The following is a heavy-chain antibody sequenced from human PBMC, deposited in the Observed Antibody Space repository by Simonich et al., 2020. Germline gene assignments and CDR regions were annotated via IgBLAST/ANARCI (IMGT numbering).Heavy chain of an antibody. J-gene: IGHJ6*03. CDR3: ARDLRGSYYYYYYMDV. D-gene: IGHD1-26*01. CDR2: INTNKRGN. CDR1: GYTFTVYY. Sequence: QVQLVQSGAEVKKPGASVKVSCKASGYTFTVYYMHWVRQAPGQGLEGRGWINTNKRGNNYEQKFQGRVTMTRNTSISTAYMELSRLRTDGPAVYYCARDLRGSYYYYYYMDVWGKGTTVTVAS. V-gene: IGHV1-2*02.